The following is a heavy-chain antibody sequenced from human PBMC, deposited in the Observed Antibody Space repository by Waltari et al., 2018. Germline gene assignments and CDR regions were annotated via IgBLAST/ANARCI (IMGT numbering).Heavy chain of an antibody. CDR2: IYHVGRT. J-gene: IGHJ4*02. CDR1: GYSISRGYY. D-gene: IGHD3-22*01. V-gene: IGHV4-38-2*01. CDR3: AGHFDSSGYYYVGG. Sequence: QVQLQESGPGLVKPSETLSLTCAVSGYSISRGYYWGWIRQPPGKGLEWIGSIYHVGRTYYNPALKSRVTISEDTSKNQFSLKLSSVTAADTAVYYCAGHFDSSGYYYVGGWGQGTLVTVSS.